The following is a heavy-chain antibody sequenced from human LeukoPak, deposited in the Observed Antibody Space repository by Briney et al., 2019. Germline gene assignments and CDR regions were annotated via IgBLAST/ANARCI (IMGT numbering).Heavy chain of an antibody. D-gene: IGHD3-3*01. CDR1: GGSFSGYY. V-gene: IGHV4-34*01. J-gene: IGHJ2*01. Sequence: PSETLSLTCAVYGGSFSGYYWSWIRKPPGKGLEWIGEINHSGSTNYNPSLKSRVTISVDTSKNQFSLKLSSVTAADTAVYYCARGGVFWSGYYKLVWYFDLWGRGTLVTVSS. CDR3: ARGGVFWSGYYKLVWYFDL. CDR2: INHSGST.